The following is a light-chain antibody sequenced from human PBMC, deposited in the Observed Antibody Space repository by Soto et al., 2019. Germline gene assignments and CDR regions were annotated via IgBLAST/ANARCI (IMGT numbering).Light chain of an antibody. Sequence: ERVMTQSPATLSVSPGERATLSCRASQSISSNLAWYQQKPGQAPRLLIYGASTRATGIPARSSGRGSGTEFTITISSLQSEDFAVYYCQQYNNWPFTFGPGTKVDIK. V-gene: IGKV3-15*01. CDR2: GAS. CDR1: QSISSN. CDR3: QQYNNWPFT. J-gene: IGKJ3*01.